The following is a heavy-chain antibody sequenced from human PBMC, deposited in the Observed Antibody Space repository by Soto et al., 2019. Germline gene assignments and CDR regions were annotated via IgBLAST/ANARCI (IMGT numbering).Heavy chain of an antibody. Sequence: PGGSLRLSCAASGFTFPSYAMNWVRQAPGQGLEWVSTISGGGGGTDYADSARGRFIISRDNSKNTLYLQMTSLRAEDTAVYYCAKTGGPGSYYWVEYWGQGTPLTVSS. CDR3: AKTGGPGSYYWVEY. CDR2: ISGGGGGT. J-gene: IGHJ4*02. CDR1: GFTFPSYA. D-gene: IGHD3-10*01. V-gene: IGHV3-23*01.